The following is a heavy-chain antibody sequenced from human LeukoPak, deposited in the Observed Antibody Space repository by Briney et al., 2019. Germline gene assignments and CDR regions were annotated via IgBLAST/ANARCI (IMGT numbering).Heavy chain of an antibody. CDR2: INPNSGVT. Sequence: ASVKVSCKASGYTLTDYYIHWVRQAPGQGLEWMGWINPNSGVTNYAQKFQGRVTLTRDTPISTAYMEVSRLRSDDTAVYYCARAHMTTVTLGGYWGQGSLVTVSS. J-gene: IGHJ4*02. CDR3: ARAHMTTVTLGGY. V-gene: IGHV1-2*02. CDR1: GYTLTDYY. D-gene: IGHD4-11*01.